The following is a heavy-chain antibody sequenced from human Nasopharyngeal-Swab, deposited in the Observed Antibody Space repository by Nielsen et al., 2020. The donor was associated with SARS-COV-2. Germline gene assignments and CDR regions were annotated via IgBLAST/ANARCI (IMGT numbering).Heavy chain of an antibody. D-gene: IGHD5-18*01. CDR3: ARMAAMDNYYYGMDV. Sequence: SAPTLVIPTQTLTLTCTFSGFSPSTSGMCLSWIPHPPRKALEWLALIDWDDDKYYSTSLKTRLTISKDTSKNQVVLTMTNMDPVDTATYYCARMAAMDNYYYGMDVWGQGTTVTVSS. CDR2: IDWDDDK. CDR1: GFSPSTSGMC. J-gene: IGHJ6*02. V-gene: IGHV2-70*01.